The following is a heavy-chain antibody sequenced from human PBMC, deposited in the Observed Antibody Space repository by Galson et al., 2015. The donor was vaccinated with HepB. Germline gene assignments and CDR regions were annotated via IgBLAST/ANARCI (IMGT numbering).Heavy chain of an antibody. CDR3: ARDGKELVGGGYYLDY. CDR1: GFTFSNYG. J-gene: IGHJ4*02. Sequence: SLRLSCAASGFTFSNYGMHWVRQAPGKGLEWVAVIWYGGKNKNYADSVKGRFSISRDNSKDTLHLQMDSLRAEDTAVYYCARDGKELVGGGYYLDYWGRGTLVTVSS. CDR2: IWYGGKNK. D-gene: IGHD6-6*01. V-gene: IGHV3-33*01.